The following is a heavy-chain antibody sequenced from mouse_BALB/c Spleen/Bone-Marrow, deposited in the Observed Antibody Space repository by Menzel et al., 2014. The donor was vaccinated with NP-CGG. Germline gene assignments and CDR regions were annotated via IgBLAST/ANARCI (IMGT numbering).Heavy chain of an antibody. J-gene: IGHJ3*01. D-gene: IGHD1-1*01. Sequence: QVQLQQSGSVLVRPGASVKLSCRTSGYTFTGYWMNWVKQRPEQGLEWIGRIDPYDSETHYNQKFKVKAILTVDKSSSTAYMQLSSLTSEDSAVYYCAYGSSFGFAYWGQETLVTVSA. CDR1: GYTFTGYW. V-gene: IGHV1-74*01. CDR2: IDPYDSET. CDR3: AYGSSFGFAY.